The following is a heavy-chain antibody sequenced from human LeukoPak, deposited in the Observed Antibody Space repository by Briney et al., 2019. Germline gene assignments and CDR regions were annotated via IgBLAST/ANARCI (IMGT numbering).Heavy chain of an antibody. D-gene: IGHD4-11*01. J-gene: IGHJ6*02. CDR3: ARDRYSNSFYYYYAMDV. CDR1: GGSFSGHY. V-gene: IGHV4-34*01. Sequence: SETLSLTCAVFGGSFSGHYWSWIRQPPGKGLEWIGEINHRGSATYNPSLKSRVTISVDTSKSQFSLKLSSLTAADTAVYYCARDRYSNSFYYYYAMDVWGQGTTVTVSS. CDR2: INHRGSA.